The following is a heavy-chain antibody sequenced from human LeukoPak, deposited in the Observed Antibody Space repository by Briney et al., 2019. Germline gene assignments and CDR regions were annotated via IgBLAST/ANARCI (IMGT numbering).Heavy chain of an antibody. D-gene: IGHD3-3*01. J-gene: IGHJ6*02. CDR2: IWHSGTT. CDR1: GASISSNNW. Sequence: SGTLSLTCAVSGASISSNNWWSWVRQPPGKGLEWIGEIWHSGTTNYNPSLKSRVTISVDKSKNQFSLKLNSMTAADTAVYYCARAPHPRMRYYDFWSGPRGGMDVWGQGTTVTVSS. CDR3: ARAPHPRMRYYDFWSGPRGGMDV. V-gene: IGHV4-4*02.